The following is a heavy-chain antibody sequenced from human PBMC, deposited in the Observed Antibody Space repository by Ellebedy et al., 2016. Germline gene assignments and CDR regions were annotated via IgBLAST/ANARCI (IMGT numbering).Heavy chain of an antibody. Sequence: SETLSLTCAVSGGSISSSNWWSWVRQPPGKGLEWIGEIYHSGSTNYNPSLKSRVTISVDKSKNQFSLKLSSVTAADTAVYYCARDSCSSTSCHPGGNWFDPWGQGTLVTVSS. J-gene: IGHJ5*02. V-gene: IGHV4-4*02. CDR1: GGSISSSNW. CDR3: ARDSCSSTSCHPGGNWFDP. CDR2: IYHSGST. D-gene: IGHD2-2*01.